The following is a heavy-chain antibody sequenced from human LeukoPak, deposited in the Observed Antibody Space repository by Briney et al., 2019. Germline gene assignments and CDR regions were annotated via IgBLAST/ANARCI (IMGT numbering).Heavy chain of an antibody. CDR2: ISSSSSAI. J-gene: IGHJ4*02. D-gene: IGHD1-26*01. CDR3: AGSGSYRFDY. CDR1: GFTFSNCN. V-gene: IGHV3-48*02. Sequence: GGSLRLSCAASGFTFSNCNMNWVRQAPGKGLEWVSHISSSSSAIYYADSVKGRFTISRDNAKNSLYLQLNSLRDEDTAVYYCAGSGSYRFDYWGQGTLVTVSS.